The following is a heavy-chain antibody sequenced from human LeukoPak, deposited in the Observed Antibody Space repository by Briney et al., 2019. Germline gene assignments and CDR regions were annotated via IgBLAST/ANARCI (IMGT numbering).Heavy chain of an antibody. D-gene: IGHD6-13*01. V-gene: IGHV1-8*01. CDR1: GYTFTSYD. Sequence: ASVKVSCKASGYTFTSYDINWVRQATGQGLEWMGWMNPNSGNTGYAQKFQGRVTMTRNTSISTAYMELSSLRSEDTAVYYCARGEAPLGSSSWGAWGQGTPVTVSS. CDR3: ARGEAPLGSSSWGA. CDR2: MNPNSGNT. J-gene: IGHJ4*02.